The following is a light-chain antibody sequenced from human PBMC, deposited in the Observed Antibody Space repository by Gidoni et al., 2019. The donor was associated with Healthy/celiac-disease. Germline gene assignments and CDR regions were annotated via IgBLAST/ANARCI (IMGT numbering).Light chain of an antibody. CDR1: SSDLGGYNY. J-gene: IGLJ2*01. CDR2: DVS. CDR3: RSYTSSSTRV. Sequence: QSALTQPASLSGSPGQSITISCTGTSSDLGGYNYVYWYQQHPGKAPKLMIYDVSNRPSVVSSRFSGSKSGNTASLTISGLQAEDEADYYCRSYTSSSTRVFGGGTKLTVL. V-gene: IGLV2-14*01.